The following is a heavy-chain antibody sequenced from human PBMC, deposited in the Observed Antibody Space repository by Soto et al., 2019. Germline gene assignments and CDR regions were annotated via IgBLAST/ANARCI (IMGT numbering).Heavy chain of an antibody. CDR1: GFTFSSYA. CDR2: ISGSGGST. D-gene: IGHD2-2*01. CDR3: AKDRQVLTDQPYNWFDP. V-gene: IGHV3-23*01. J-gene: IGHJ5*02. Sequence: VGSLRLSCAASGFTFSSYAMSWVRQAPGKGLEWVSAISGSGGSTYYADSVKGRFTISRDNSKNTLYLQMNSLRAEDTAVYYCAKDRQVLTDQPYNWFDPWGQGTLVTVSS.